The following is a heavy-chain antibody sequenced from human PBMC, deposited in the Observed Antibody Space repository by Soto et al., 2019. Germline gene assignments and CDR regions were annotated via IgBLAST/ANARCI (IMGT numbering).Heavy chain of an antibody. CDR1: VCTFSSYA. CDR2: IIPIFGTA. CDR3: ARSTVTILTFDY. Sequence: AVKCSFKASVCTFSSYAISWVRQAPGQVLDWMVGIIPIFGTANYAQNFQGRVTITADESTSTDYMELSRLRSEDTAVYYCARSTVTILTFDYWGQGTLVPVSS. V-gene: IGHV1-69*13. D-gene: IGHD4-17*01. J-gene: IGHJ4*02.